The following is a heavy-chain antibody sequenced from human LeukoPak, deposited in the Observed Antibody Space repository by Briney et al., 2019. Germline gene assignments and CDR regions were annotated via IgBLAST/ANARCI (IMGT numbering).Heavy chain of an antibody. J-gene: IGHJ4*02. Sequence: PGGSLRLSCAASGFTFSSYINWVRQAPGKGLEWVSSISSTNSYIYYSDSEKGRFTISRDNAKNSLYLQMNSLRADDTAVYYCARGQSRYFDWWLGFFDYWGQGALVTVSS. D-gene: IGHD3-9*01. CDR2: ISSTNSYI. CDR1: GFTFSSY. CDR3: ARGQSRYFDWWLGFFDY. V-gene: IGHV3-21*01.